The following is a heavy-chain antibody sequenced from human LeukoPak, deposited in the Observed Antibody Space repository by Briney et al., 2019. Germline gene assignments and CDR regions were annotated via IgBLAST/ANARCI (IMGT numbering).Heavy chain of an antibody. CDR2: IYYSGSS. CDR3: ARHGSGTYLDYFDY. CDR1: GGSIRVYH. V-gene: IGHV4-59*01. D-gene: IGHD1-26*01. Sequence: SETLSLTCTVSGGSIRVYHWSWIRQPPGEGLEWIGYIYYSGSSNYNPSLKSRVTISGDTSKNQFSLRLSSVTDADTAVYYCARHGSGTYLDYFDYWGQGTLVTVSS. J-gene: IGHJ4*02.